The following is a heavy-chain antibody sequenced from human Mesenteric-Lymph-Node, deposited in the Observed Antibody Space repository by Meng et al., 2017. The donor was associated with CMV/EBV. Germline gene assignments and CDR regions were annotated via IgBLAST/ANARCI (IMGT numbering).Heavy chain of an antibody. CDR2: VYHSGSI. J-gene: IGHJ4*02. CDR1: GASISRSSW. D-gene: IGHD3-16*01. Sequence: GSLRLSCAVSGASISRSSWWSWVRQPPGKGLEWIGEVYHSGSINYNPSLRSRVTISIDKSKNQFSLNLNSVTAADTAVYYCARSRASLGYWGQGTLVTVSS. CDR3: ARSRASLGY. V-gene: IGHV4-4*02.